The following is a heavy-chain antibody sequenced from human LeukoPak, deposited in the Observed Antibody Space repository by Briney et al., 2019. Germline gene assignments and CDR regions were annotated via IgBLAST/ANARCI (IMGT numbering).Heavy chain of an antibody. J-gene: IGHJ3*02. V-gene: IGHV1-46*01. Sequence: ASVKVSCKASADTFTSYYLHWVRQAPGQGLEWTGIINPSGGSASYAQKFQGRVTMTGDTSTNTVYLELSSLTSEDTALYYCARDVGWLQLRAFDIWGQGTMVTVSS. D-gene: IGHD5-24*01. CDR1: ADTFTSYY. CDR2: INPSGGSA. CDR3: ARDVGWLQLRAFDI.